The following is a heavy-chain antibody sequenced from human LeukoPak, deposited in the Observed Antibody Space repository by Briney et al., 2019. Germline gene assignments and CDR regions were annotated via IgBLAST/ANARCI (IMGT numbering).Heavy chain of an antibody. D-gene: IGHD1-26*01. CDR3: ARVRIVGATYDAFDI. CDR2: ISYDGTTK. Sequence: GRSLRLSCAASGFTFSTYAMHWVRQAPGKGLEWVAVISYDGTTKYHADSVKGRFTISRDNSKNTLYLQMNTLRAEDTAVYYCARVRIVGATYDAFDIWGRGTMVTVSS. J-gene: IGHJ3*02. V-gene: IGHV3-30-3*01. CDR1: GFTFSTYA.